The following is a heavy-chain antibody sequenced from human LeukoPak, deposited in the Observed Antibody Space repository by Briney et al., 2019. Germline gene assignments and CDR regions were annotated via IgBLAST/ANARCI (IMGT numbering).Heavy chain of an antibody. D-gene: IGHD1-26*01. CDR3: ARALRRDSTYYEGY. CDR1: GGTFSSYA. CDR2: INPYSGGT. V-gene: IGHV1-2*02. Sequence: GASVKVSCKASGGTFSSYAISWVRQAPGQGLEWMGWINPYSGGTNFAQKFRGRVTMTRDTSISTAYMEVLTLRSDDTAVYYCARALRRDSTYYEGYWGQGTLVTVSS. J-gene: IGHJ4*02.